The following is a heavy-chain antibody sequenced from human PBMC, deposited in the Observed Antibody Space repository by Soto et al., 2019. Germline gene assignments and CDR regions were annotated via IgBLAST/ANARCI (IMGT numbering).Heavy chain of an antibody. J-gene: IGHJ6*02. CDR3: ARDDIPGITVATYGLDV. CDR2: IWYDGSNE. CDR1: GFIFSNFG. Sequence: PGGSLRLSCAASGFIFSNFGMHWVRQAPGKGLEGVAVIWYDGSNEYYADSVKGRFTISKDNSKNMLYLQMNSLRAEDTAVYYCARDDIPGITVATYGLDVWGQGTTVTVSS. D-gene: IGHD6-19*01. V-gene: IGHV3-33*01.